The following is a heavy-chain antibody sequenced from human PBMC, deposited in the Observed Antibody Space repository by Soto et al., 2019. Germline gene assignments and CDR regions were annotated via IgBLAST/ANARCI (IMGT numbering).Heavy chain of an antibody. CDR1: GFTFSIYA. CDR3: ATLGGYFLYYYYYCADGFDV. J-gene: IGHJ6*02. Sequence: EVHLLESGGGLVQPGGSLRLSCAASGFTFSIYAMSWVRQAPGRGLEWVSVISGDGGNTYYADSVKGRFTTSIDNSMNTLLLQMNSLRAEDTAVYYCATLGGYFLYYYYYCADGFDVWGQGTTVAVTS. V-gene: IGHV3-23*01. D-gene: IGHD3-22*01. CDR2: ISGDGGNT.